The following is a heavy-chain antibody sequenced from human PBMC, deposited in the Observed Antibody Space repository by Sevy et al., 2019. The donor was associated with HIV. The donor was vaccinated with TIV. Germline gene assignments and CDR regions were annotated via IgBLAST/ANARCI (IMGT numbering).Heavy chain of an antibody. CDR1: AMSVSSANDY. D-gene: IGHD3-9*01. CDR2: VFYFGST. CDR3: ARDQYYDILTGLYAIDV. J-gene: IGHJ6*02. V-gene: IGHV4-61*01. Sequence: SETLSLTCSVSAMSVSSANDYWTWIRQPPGKGLEWIGHVFYFGSTNYHPSLKSRVTISLDTSKRQFSLKLTSVTAADTAVYYCARDQYYDILTGLYAIDVWGQGTTVTVSS.